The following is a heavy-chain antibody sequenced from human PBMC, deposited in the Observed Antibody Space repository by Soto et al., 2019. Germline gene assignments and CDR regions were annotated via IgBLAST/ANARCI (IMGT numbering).Heavy chain of an antibody. D-gene: IGHD2-15*01. CDR1: GGSFSGYY. CDR2: INHSGST. Sequence: SETLSLTCAVYGGSFSGYYWSWIRQPPGKGLEWIGEINHSGSTNYNPSLKSRVTISVDTSKNQFSLKLSSVTAADTAVYYCARATGGCSGGSCYSARNSAVRYFDYWGQGTLVTVSS. J-gene: IGHJ4*02. V-gene: IGHV4-34*01. CDR3: ARATGGCSGGSCYSARNSAVRYFDY.